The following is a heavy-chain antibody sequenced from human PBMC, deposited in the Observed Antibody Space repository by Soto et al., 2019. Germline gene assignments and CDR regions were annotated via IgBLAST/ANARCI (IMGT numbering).Heavy chain of an antibody. V-gene: IGHV3-72*01. CDR3: VRTLPLMDV. J-gene: IGHJ6*02. D-gene: IGHD1-26*01. CDR1: GFTFSDYY. CDR2: SRNKDNRYKT. Sequence: EVQLVESGGGLVQPGGSLRLSCAASGFTFSDYYMEWVRQAPGKGLEWVARSRNKDNRYKTEHAASVKGRFTISREDSKKLLYLQMNSLKTEDTAVYYCVRTLPLMDVWGQGTTVTVSS.